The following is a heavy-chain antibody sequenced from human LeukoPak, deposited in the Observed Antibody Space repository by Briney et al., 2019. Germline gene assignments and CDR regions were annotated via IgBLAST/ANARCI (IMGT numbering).Heavy chain of an antibody. J-gene: IGHJ2*01. Sequence: ASVKVSCKASGGTLSSYAISWVRQAPGQGREWMGRIIPILGIANYAQKFQGRVTITADKSTSTAYMELSSLRSEDTAVYYCARDQYYDSSGYRYWYFNLWGRGTLVTVSS. CDR3: ARDQYYDSSGYRYWYFNL. CDR2: IIPILGIA. V-gene: IGHV1-69*04. D-gene: IGHD3-22*01. CDR1: GGTLSSYA.